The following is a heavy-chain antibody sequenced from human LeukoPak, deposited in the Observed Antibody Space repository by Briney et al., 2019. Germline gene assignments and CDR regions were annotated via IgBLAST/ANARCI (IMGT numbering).Heavy chain of an antibody. CDR2: IYYRGST. J-gene: IGHJ6*03. Sequence: PSETLSLTCTVSGGSISSNYWSWIRQPPGKGLEWIGDIYYRGSTNYNSSLESRVTISVDTSKNQFSLKLNSVPAADTAVYYCARSVWHLTDYYFYYMDIWGKGTTVTISS. CDR1: GGSISSNY. CDR3: ARSVWHLTDYYFYYMDI. D-gene: IGHD5/OR15-5a*01. V-gene: IGHV4-59*01.